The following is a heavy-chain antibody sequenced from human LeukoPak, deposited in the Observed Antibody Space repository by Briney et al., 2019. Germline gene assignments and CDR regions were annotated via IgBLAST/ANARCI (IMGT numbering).Heavy chain of an antibody. J-gene: IGHJ6*02. V-gene: IGHV1-58*02. CDR1: GGTFSSYA. CDR2: IVVGSGNT. D-gene: IGHD3-22*01. Sequence: SVKVSCKASGGTFSSYAISWVRQARGQRLEWIGWIVVGSGNTNYAQKFQERVTITRDMSTSTAYMELSSLRSEDTAVYYCAAGYYDSSARGYYYGMDVWGQGTTVTVSS. CDR3: AAGYYDSSARGYYYGMDV.